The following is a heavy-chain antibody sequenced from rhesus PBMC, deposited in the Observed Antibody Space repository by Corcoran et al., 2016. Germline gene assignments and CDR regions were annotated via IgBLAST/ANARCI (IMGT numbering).Heavy chain of an antibody. D-gene: IGHD6-13*01. CDR1: GGSISGYY. CDR2: IDGIIAGT. V-gene: IGHV4-81*01. J-gene: IGHJ4*01. CDR3: ARRRYSSWSPQYYFDY. Sequence: QLQLQESGPGLVKPSETLSPTCAVSGGSISGYYWSWIRQPPGKGLEWIGNIDGIIAGTNSTPSLRSRVAISKDTSKNQFSLKLSSVTAADTAVYYCARRRYSSWSPQYYFDYWGQGVLVTVSS.